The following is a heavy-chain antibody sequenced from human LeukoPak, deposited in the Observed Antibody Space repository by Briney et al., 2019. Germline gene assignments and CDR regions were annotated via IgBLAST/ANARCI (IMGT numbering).Heavy chain of an antibody. J-gene: IGHJ4*02. CDR1: GGSISSSNW. D-gene: IGHD3-10*01. CDR3: ARHVLLWFGELSMYYFDY. CDR2: IYHSGST. Sequence: SGTLSLTCAVSGGSISSSNWWSWVRQPPGKGLEWIGEIYHSGSTNYNPSLKSRVTISVDKSKNQFSLKLSSVTAADTAVYYRARHVLLWFGELSMYYFDYWGQGTLVTVSS. V-gene: IGHV4-4*02.